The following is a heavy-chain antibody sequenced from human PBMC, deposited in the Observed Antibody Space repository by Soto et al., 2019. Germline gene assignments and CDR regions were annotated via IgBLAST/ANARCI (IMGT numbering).Heavy chain of an antibody. Sequence: SETLSLTCAVSGGSISSSNWWSWVRQPPGKGLEWIGEIYHSGSTNYNPSLKSRVTISVDKSKNQFSLKLSSVTAADTAVYYCARDQGPYYYGSSGFDWGQGTLVTVSS. CDR1: GGSISSSNW. CDR3: ARDQGPYYYGSSGFD. J-gene: IGHJ4*02. CDR2: IYHSGST. D-gene: IGHD3-22*01. V-gene: IGHV4-4*02.